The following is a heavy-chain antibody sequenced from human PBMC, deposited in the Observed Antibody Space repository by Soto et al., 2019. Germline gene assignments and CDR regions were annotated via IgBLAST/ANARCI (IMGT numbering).Heavy chain of an antibody. V-gene: IGHV3-15*07. Sequence: EVQLVESGGGLVKPGGSLRLSCAASGFTFSNAWMNWVRQAPGKGLEWVGRIKSKTDGGTTDYAAPVKGRFTISRDDSKNTLYLQMNSLKTEDTAVYYCTTDEEYCSGGSCYSAYYYGMDVWGQGTTVTVSS. CDR1: GFTFSNAW. J-gene: IGHJ6*02. CDR3: TTDEEYCSGGSCYSAYYYGMDV. CDR2: IKSKTDGGTT. D-gene: IGHD2-15*01.